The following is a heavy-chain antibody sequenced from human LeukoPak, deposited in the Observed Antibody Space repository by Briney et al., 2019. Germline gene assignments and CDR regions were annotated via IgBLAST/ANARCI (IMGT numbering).Heavy chain of an antibody. J-gene: IGHJ4*02. CDR1: GYTFTGYY. CDR3: TGGADDFWSGYWDY. V-gene: IGHV1-2*02. D-gene: IGHD3-3*01. Sequence: ASVKVSCKASGYTFTGYYMHWVRQAPGQGLEWMGWINPNSGGTNYAQKFQGRVTMTRDTSISTAYMELSRLRSDDTAVHYCTGGADDFWSGYWDYWGQGTLVTVSS. CDR2: INPNSGGT.